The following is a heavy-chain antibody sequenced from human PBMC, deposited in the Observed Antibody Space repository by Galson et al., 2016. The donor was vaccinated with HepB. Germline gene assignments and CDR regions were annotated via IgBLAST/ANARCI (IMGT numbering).Heavy chain of an antibody. V-gene: IGHV3-9*01. J-gene: IGHJ4*02. Sequence: SLRLSCAASGFTFDVYAMHWVRQAPGKGLEWVLGISWNSGRIGYADSVKGRFTISRDNAKNSLFLQMHSLRPEDTALYYCAKDTSYSSSWFYFDYWGQGALVTVSS. CDR3: AKDTSYSSSWFYFDY. CDR1: GFTFDVYA. CDR2: ISWNSGRI. D-gene: IGHD6-13*01.